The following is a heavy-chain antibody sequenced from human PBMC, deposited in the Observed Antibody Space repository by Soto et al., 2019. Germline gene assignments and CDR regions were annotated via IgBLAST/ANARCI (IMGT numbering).Heavy chain of an antibody. Sequence: SETLSLTCTVSGGSISSYYWSWIRQPPGKGLEWIGYIYYSGSTNYNPSLKSRVTISVDTSKNQFSLKLSSVTAADTAAYYCAGGVRSSGWSSILNWFDPWGQGTLVTVSS. CDR2: IYYSGST. CDR1: GGSISSYY. CDR3: AGGVRSSGWSSILNWFDP. D-gene: IGHD6-19*01. J-gene: IGHJ5*02. V-gene: IGHV4-59*01.